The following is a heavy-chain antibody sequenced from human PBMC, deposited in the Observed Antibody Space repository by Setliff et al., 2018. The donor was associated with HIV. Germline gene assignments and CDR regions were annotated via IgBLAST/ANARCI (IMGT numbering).Heavy chain of an antibody. Sequence: PSETLSLTCTVSGGSISSHYWSWIRQPPGKGLEWIGYIYYSGSTNYNPSLKSRVTISVDTSKNRFSLKLSSVTAADTAVYYCAKDRGYNYGHYAFDIWGQGTMVTVSS. J-gene: IGHJ3*02. CDR1: GGSISSHY. V-gene: IGHV4-59*11. CDR2: IYYSGST. CDR3: AKDRGYNYGHYAFDI. D-gene: IGHD5-18*01.